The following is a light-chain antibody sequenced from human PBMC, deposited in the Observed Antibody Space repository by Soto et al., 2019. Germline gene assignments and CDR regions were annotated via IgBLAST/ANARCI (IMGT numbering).Light chain of an antibody. CDR1: SSDVGGYNY. Sequence: QPALTQRPSGSWSPGQSISITCTGTSSDVGGYNYVSWYQHHPGKAPKLMIYYVSNRPSGVSTRFSGSKSGNTASLTISGLQPEDEADYYCSSYTTSNTRQIVFGTGTKVTVL. J-gene: IGLJ1*01. V-gene: IGLV2-14*03. CDR2: YVS. CDR3: SSYTTSNTRQIV.